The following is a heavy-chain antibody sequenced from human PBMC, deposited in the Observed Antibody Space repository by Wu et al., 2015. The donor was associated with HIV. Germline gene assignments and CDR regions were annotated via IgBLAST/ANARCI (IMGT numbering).Heavy chain of an antibody. CDR1: GGSISSYY. CDR2: IYYSGST. Sequence: QVQLQESGPGLVKPSETLSLTCTVSGGSISSYYWSWIRQPPGKGLEWIGYIYYSGSTNYNPSLKSRVTISVDTSKNQFSLKLSSVTAADTAVYYCARQRIAVAGIDYWGQGTLVTVSS. CDR3: ARQRIAVAGIDY. D-gene: IGHD6-19*01. J-gene: IGHJ4*02. V-gene: IGHV4-59*08.